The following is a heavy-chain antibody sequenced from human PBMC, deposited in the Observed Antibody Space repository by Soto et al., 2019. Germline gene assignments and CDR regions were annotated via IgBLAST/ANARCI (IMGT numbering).Heavy chain of an antibody. CDR3: ANGPGYCRSTNCWALSYS. V-gene: IGHV3-23*01. CDR1: GSTFSTYA. D-gene: IGHD2-2*01. Sequence: EVQLLESGGGLVQPGGSLRLSCAASGSTFSTYAMTWVRQAPGKGLEWVSIISSSGGSTNYADSVKGRFIISRDNSKNTLYLQMNSLRAEDTAVYYCANGPGYCRSTNCWALSYSWGRGTQVTVSS. CDR2: ISSSGGST. J-gene: IGHJ4*02.